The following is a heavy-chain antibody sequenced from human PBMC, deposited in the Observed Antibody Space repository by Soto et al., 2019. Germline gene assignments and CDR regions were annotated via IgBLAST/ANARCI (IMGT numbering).Heavy chain of an antibody. CDR2: ISAYNGNT. Sequence: GASVKVSCKASGYTFTSYGISWVRQAPGQGLEWMGWISAYNGNTNYAQKLQGRVTMTTDTSTSTAYMELRSLRSDDTAVYYCARDLLYCNNGVCYKIGHKWFDPWGQGTLVTVS. V-gene: IGHV1-18*01. CDR3: ARDLLYCNNGVCYKIGHKWFDP. J-gene: IGHJ5*02. CDR1: GYTFTSYG. D-gene: IGHD2-8*01.